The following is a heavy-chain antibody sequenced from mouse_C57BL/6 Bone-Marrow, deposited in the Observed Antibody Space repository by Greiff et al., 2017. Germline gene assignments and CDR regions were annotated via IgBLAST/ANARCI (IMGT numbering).Heavy chain of an antibody. CDR2: IYPGDGDT. CDR1: GYAFSSSW. CDR3: AGWAIEGY. Sequence: VKLMESGPELVKPGASVKISCKASGYAFSSSWMNWVKQRPGKGLEWIGRIYPGDGDTNYNGKFKGKATLTADKSSSTAYMQLSSLTSEDAAVYFCAGWAIEGYWGQGTTLTVSS. J-gene: IGHJ2*01. V-gene: IGHV1-82*01.